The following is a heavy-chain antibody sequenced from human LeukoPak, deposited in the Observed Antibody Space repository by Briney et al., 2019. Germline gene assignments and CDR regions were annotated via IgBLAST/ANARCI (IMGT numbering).Heavy chain of an antibody. CDR1: GFTFSNYN. V-gene: IGHV3-48*03. CDR2: ISSSGSIR. D-gene: IGHD6-19*01. J-gene: IGHJ4*02. Sequence: GGSLRLSCAASGFTFSNYNMNWVRQAPGKGLEWISYISSSGSIRHYSDSVKGRFTISRDNAKNSLYLQMNSLRAEDTAVYYCSRDSMYSSGWSKFDYWGQGTLVTVSS. CDR3: SRDSMYSSGWSKFDY.